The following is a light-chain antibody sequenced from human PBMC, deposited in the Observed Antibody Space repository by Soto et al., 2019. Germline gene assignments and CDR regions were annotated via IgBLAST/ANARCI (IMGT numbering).Light chain of an antibody. Sequence: SVLTQPPSVSAARGQKVTISCSGSSSNIGGNSVSWYQQLPGTAPKLLIYDDNKRPSGIPDRFSGSKSGTSATLGITGFQTGDEADYYCGSWDSSLSAYVFGTGTKV. CDR3: GSWDSSLSAYV. CDR1: SSNIGGNS. V-gene: IGLV1-51*01. J-gene: IGLJ1*01. CDR2: DDN.